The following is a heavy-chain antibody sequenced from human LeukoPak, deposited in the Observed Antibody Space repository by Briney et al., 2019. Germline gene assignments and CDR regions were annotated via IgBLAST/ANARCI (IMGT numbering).Heavy chain of an antibody. CDR3: ARALSRVYGDYSGY. D-gene: IGHD4-17*01. V-gene: IGHV3-21*01. CDR1: GFTLSTYS. J-gene: IGHJ4*02. Sequence: GGSLRLSCAASGFTLSTYSMSWVRQTPGKGLEWVSSISSSSSYIYYADSVKGRFTISRDNAKNSLYLQMNSLRAEDTAVYYCARALSRVYGDYSGYWGQGTLVTVSS. CDR2: ISSSSSYI.